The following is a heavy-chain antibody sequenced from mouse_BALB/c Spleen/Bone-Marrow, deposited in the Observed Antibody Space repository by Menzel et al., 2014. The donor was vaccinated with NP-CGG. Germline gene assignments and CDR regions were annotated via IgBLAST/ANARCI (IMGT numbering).Heavy chain of an antibody. Sequence: EVQLVESGGGLVQPGGSLKISCAASGFTFSSYGMSWVRQTPDKRLDLVATINSNGGSTHYPDSVKGRFTISRDNAKNTLYLQMSSLKSEDTAMYYCARDNYYDYDGFAYWGQGTLVTVSA. CDR2: INSNGGST. CDR3: ARDNYYDYDGFAY. CDR1: GFTFSSYG. J-gene: IGHJ3*01. D-gene: IGHD2-4*01. V-gene: IGHV5-6-3*01.